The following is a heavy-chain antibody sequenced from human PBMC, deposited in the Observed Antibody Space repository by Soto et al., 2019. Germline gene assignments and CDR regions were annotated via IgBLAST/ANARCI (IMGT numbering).Heavy chain of an antibody. D-gene: IGHD3-22*01. V-gene: IGHV1-69*01. CDR2: SIPIFGTA. J-gene: IGHJ6*02. Sequence: QVQLVQSGAEVKKPGSSVKVSCKASGGTFSSYAISWVRQAPGQGLEWMGGSIPIFGTANYAQKFQGRVTITADESTSTAYMELSSLRSEDTAVYYCAREGLGDSSGYYYHYYYGMAVWGQGTTVTVSS. CDR1: GGTFSSYA. CDR3: AREGLGDSSGYYYHYYYGMAV.